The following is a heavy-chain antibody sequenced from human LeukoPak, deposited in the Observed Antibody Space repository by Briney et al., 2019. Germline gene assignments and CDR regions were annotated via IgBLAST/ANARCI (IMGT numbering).Heavy chain of an antibody. Sequence: SETLSLTCSVSGDSLSSSYWSWIRQPPGKGLEWIGYIYYSGKTNYNSSLKSRVTISVNMSKNQFSLKLSSVTAADTAVYYCARGVYIAAAQYGFWGQGTLVTVSS. J-gene: IGHJ4*02. D-gene: IGHD6-13*01. CDR1: GDSLSSSY. CDR3: ARGVYIAAAQYGF. V-gene: IGHV4-59*01. CDR2: IYYSGKT.